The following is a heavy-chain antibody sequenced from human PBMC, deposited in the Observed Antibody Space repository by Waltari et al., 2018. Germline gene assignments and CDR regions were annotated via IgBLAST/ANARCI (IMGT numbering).Heavy chain of an antibody. J-gene: IGHJ3*02. CDR1: GYSISSGYY. D-gene: IGHD5-18*01. CDR2: IYHSGST. V-gene: IGHV4-38-2*01. CDR3: ARGTAMAKVAFDI. Sequence: QVQLKESGPGLVKPSETLSLTCAVYGYSISSGYYWGWIRQPPGKGLEWIGVIYHSGSTYYNPSLNRRVTRSVDTFLNQFSLKLSSLTAADPAVYYCARGTAMAKVAFDIWGQGTMVPVSS.